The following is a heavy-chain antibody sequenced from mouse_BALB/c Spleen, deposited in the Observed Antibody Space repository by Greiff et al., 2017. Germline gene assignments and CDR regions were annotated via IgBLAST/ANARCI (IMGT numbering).Heavy chain of an antibody. V-gene: IGHV1-7*01. CDR2: INPSTGYT. CDR3: ARGGPHWYFDV. Sequence: VQLQQSGAELAKPGASVKMSCKASGYTFTSYWMHWVKQRPGQGLEWIGYINPSTGYTEYNQKFKDKATLTADKSSSTAYMQLSSLTSVDSAVYFCARGGPHWYFDVWGAGTTVTVAS. D-gene: IGHD1-1*02. J-gene: IGHJ1*01. CDR1: GYTFTSYW.